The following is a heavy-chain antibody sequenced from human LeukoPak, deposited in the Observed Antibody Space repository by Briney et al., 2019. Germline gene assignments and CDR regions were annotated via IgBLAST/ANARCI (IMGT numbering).Heavy chain of an antibody. J-gene: IGHJ4*02. CDR3: ARAPLGFGEFYFEY. V-gene: IGHV4-61*02. CDR2: FHTRGST. Sequence: PSETLSLTCTVSRGSISSGNYYWSWIRQPAGKGLEWIGRFHTRGSTNYNPSLKSRVIISVDTSKNQFSLKLSSVTAADTAVYYCARAPLGFGEFYFEYWGQGTLVTVSS. CDR1: RGSISSGNYY. D-gene: IGHD3-10*01.